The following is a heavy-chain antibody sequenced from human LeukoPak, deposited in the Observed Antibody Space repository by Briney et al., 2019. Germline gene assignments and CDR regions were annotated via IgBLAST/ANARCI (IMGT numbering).Heavy chain of an antibody. CDR1: GFTVSSNY. D-gene: IGHD4-17*01. J-gene: IGHJ4*02. V-gene: IGHV3-66*01. CDR3: ARGGFYGDYVGY. CDR2: IYSGGST. Sequence: PGGSLRLSCVASGFTVSSNYMSWVRQAPGKGLEWVSIIYSGGSTYYADSVKGRFTISRDNAKNSLYLQMNSLRAEDTAVYYCARGGFYGDYVGYWGQGTLVTVSS.